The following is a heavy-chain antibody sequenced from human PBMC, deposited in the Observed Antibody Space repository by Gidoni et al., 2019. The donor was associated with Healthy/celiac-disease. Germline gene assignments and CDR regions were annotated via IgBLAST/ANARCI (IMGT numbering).Heavy chain of an antibody. V-gene: IGHV3-43*02. CDR1: GFTFDDYA. CDR2: ISGDGGST. J-gene: IGHJ4*02. Sequence: EVHLVESGGGVVQPGGSLILSCAASGFTFDDYAIHWVRQAPGKGLEWVSLISGDGGSTYYADSVKGRFTISRDNSKNSLYLQMNSLRTEDTALYYCAKVLYSSSPFDYWGQGTLVTVSS. CDR3: AKVLYSSSPFDY. D-gene: IGHD6-6*01.